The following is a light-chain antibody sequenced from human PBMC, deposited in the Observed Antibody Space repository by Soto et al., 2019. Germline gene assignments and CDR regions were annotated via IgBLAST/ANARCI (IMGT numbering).Light chain of an antibody. V-gene: IGKV3-15*01. Sequence: EIVMTQSPATLSVSPGERATLSCRASQSIGSNLAWYQQKPGQAPRLPIYGASTRATGIPARFSGSGSGTDITLTISRLEPEDFAVYFCHQDINFPRTFGQGTKVDIK. CDR2: GAS. J-gene: IGKJ1*01. CDR3: HQDINFPRT. CDR1: QSIGSN.